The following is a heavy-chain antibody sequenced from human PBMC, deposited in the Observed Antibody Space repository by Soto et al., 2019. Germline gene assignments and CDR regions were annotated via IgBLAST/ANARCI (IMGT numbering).Heavy chain of an antibody. Sequence: SETLSLTCTVSGGSISSYYWSWIRQPPGKGLEWIGYIYYSGSTNYNPSLKSRVTISVDTSKNQFSLKLSSVTAADTAVYYCAREGRHGMDVWGQRTTVTVSS. CDR3: AREGRHGMDV. CDR1: GGSISSYY. V-gene: IGHV4-59*01. CDR2: IYYSGST. J-gene: IGHJ6*02.